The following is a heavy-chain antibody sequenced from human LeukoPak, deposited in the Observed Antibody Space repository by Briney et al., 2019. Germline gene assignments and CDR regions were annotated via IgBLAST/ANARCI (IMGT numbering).Heavy chain of an antibody. J-gene: IGHJ4*02. CDR2: IYTSGST. V-gene: IGHV4-61*02. CDR3: ARDLSYYDSSGFDY. D-gene: IGHD3-22*01. Sequence: SQTLSLTRTVSGGSISSGSYYWSWIRQPAGKGLEWIGRIYTSGSTNYNPSLKSRVTISVDTSKNQFTLKLSSVTAADTAVYYCARDLSYYDSSGFDYWGQGTLVTVSS. CDR1: GGSISSGSYY.